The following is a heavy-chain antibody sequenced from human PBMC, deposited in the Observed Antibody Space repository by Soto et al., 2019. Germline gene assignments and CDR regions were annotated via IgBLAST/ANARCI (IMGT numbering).Heavy chain of an antibody. Sequence: SQTLSLTCDISGESVSTNTATWDWIRQSPSGGLEWLGRTYYRSKWYNDYAVSVKSRITINPDTSKNQFSLQLNSVTPEDTAVYYCARDLGILTGYSLYHYYGMDVWGQGTTVTVSS. J-gene: IGHJ6*02. CDR3: ARDLGILTGYSLYHYYGMDV. V-gene: IGHV6-1*01. CDR1: GESVSTNTAT. CDR2: TYYRSKWYN. D-gene: IGHD3-9*01.